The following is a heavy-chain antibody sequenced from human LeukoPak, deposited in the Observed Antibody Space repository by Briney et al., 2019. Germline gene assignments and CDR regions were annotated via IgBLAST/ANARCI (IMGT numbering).Heavy chain of an antibody. CDR1: GFNFSSYE. CDR3: ARGFSYNHFDY. D-gene: IGHD5-24*01. CDR2: ITSSGNIT. Sequence: GGSLRLSCAASGFNFSSYEMNWVRQAPGKGLEWISYITSSGNITYYADSVKGRFTISRDNAKNTLYLQMNSLRAEDTAVYYCARGFSYNHFDYWGQGTLVTVSS. J-gene: IGHJ4*02. V-gene: IGHV3-48*03.